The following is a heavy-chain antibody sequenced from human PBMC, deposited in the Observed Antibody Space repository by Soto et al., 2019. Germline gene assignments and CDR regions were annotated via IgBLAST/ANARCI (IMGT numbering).Heavy chain of an antibody. CDR2: IYPGDSDT. Sequence: GESLKISCKVSGYSFSIYWIAWVRHMPGKGLEWMGIIYPGDSDTRYSPSFQGQVTISADKSINTAYLQWSSLKASDTAMYYCARQDASGIYYFDSWGHGTLVTVSS. V-gene: IGHV5-51*01. CDR1: GYSFSIYW. CDR3: ARQDASGIYYFDS. D-gene: IGHD3-10*01. J-gene: IGHJ4*01.